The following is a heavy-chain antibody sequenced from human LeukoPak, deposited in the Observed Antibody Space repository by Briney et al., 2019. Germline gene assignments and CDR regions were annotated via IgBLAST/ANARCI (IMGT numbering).Heavy chain of an antibody. D-gene: IGHD5-18*01. CDR3: AKGLGLGIQLYYYYGMDV. CDR1: GFRFSNYA. CDR2: ISYDGSNK. J-gene: IGHJ6*02. Sequence: GGSLRLSCVASGFRFSNYAMNWVRQAPGKGLEWVAVISYDGSNKYYADSVKGRFTISRDNSKNTLYLQMNSLRAEDTAVYYCAKGLGLGIQLYYYYGMDVWGQGTTVTVSS. V-gene: IGHV3-30*18.